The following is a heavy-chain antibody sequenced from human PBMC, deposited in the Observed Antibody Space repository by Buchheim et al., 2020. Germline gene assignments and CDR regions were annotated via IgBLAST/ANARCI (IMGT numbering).Heavy chain of an antibody. CDR3: AKVPIASTGAAFDY. Sequence: EVQLLESGGGLVQPGESLRLSCAASGFTFSSYGMSWVRQAPGKGLEWVSGISGSGASTFYAASVKGRFTISRDNSKNTLYVEMNNLRAEDTAVYYCAKVPIASTGAAFDYWGQGTL. V-gene: IGHV3-23*01. CDR1: GFTFSSYG. CDR2: ISGSGAST. D-gene: IGHD2-21*01. J-gene: IGHJ4*02.